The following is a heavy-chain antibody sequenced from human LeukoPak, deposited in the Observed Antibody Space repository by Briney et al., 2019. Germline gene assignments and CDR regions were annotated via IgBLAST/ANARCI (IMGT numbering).Heavy chain of an antibody. V-gene: IGHV4-30-4*08. CDR2: IYYSGST. J-gene: IGHJ5*02. Sequence: SQTLSLTCTVSGGSISSGDYYWSWIRQPPGKGLEWIGYIYYSGSTYYNPSLKSRVTISVDTSKNQFSLKLSSVTAADTAVYYCAREGPGIAAAGLSWGQGTLVTVSS. D-gene: IGHD6-13*01. CDR1: GGSISSGDYY. CDR3: AREGPGIAAAGLS.